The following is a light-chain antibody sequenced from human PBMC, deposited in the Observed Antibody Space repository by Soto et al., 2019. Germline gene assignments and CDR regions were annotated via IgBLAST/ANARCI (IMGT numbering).Light chain of an antibody. Sequence: LTQPASVSGSPGQSITISCTGTSSDVGGYNYVSWYQQHPGKAPKLMIYDVTNRPSGVSNRFSGSKSGNTASLTISGVQAGDEADYYCSLYSPSSAPFVFGTGTKGTLL. CDR1: SSDVGGYNY. J-gene: IGLJ1*01. V-gene: IGLV2-14*01. CDR2: DVT. CDR3: SLYSPSSAPFV.